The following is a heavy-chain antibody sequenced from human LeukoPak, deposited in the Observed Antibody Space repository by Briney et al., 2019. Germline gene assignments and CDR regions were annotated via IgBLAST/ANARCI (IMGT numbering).Heavy chain of an antibody. D-gene: IGHD3/OR15-3a*01. J-gene: IGHJ4*02. CDR2: IFASGGT. Sequence: PSETLSLTCTVSGGSIRGYYWAWIRQPAGEPLEWIGRIFASGGTNYNPSLKSRVTMSVDTSKNQFSLKLSSVTAADTAVYYCARDPGLSLDYWGQGTLVTVSS. CDR1: GGSIRGYY. CDR3: ARDPGLSLDY. V-gene: IGHV4-4*07.